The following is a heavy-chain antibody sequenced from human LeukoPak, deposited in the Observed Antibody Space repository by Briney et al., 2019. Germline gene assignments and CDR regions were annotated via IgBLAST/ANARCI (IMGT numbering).Heavy chain of an antibody. CDR3: ARHYYGFDY. CDR1: GGSVSSYY. D-gene: IGHD3-10*01. J-gene: IGHJ4*02. Sequence: SETLSLTCTVSGGSVSSYYWSWIRQPPGKGLEWIGYIYYSGSTNYNPSLKSRVTISVDTSKNQFSLKLSSVTAADTAVYYCARHYYGFDYWGQGTLVTVSS. V-gene: IGHV4-59*08. CDR2: IYYSGST.